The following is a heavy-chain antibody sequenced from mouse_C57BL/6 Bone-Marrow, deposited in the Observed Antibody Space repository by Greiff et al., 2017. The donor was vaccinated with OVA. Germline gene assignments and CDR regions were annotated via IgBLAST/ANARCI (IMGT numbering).Heavy chain of an antibody. Sequence: VQLQQPGAELVRPGTSVTLSCKASGYTFTSYWMHWVKQRPGQGLEWIGVIDPSDSYTNYNQKFKGKATLTVDTSSSTAYMQLSSLTSEDSAVYYCASDATVVADYWGQGTTLTVSS. CDR3: ASDATVVADY. J-gene: IGHJ2*01. D-gene: IGHD1-1*01. V-gene: IGHV1-59*01. CDR2: IDPSDSYT. CDR1: GYTFTSYW.